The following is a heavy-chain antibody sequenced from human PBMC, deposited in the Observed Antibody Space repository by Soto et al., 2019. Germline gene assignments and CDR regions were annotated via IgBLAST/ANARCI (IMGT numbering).Heavy chain of an antibody. V-gene: IGHV6-1*01. Sequence: SQTLSLTCAISGDSVSSNSAAWNWIRRSPSRGLEWLGRTYYRSKWYNDYAVSVKSRITINPDTSKNQFSLQLNSVTPEDTAVYYCARKAVADYYYYYGMDVWGQGTTVTVSS. D-gene: IGHD6-19*01. CDR1: GDSVSSNSAA. J-gene: IGHJ6*02. CDR2: TYYRSKWYN. CDR3: ARKAVADYYYYYGMDV.